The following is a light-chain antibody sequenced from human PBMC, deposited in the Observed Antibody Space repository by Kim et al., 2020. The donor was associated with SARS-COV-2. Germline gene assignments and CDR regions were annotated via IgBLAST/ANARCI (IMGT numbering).Light chain of an antibody. J-gene: IGLJ2*01. V-gene: IGLV3-9*01. CDR2: RDN. Sequence: SSELTQPLSVSVALGQTARITCGGNNIGSKNVHWYQQKPGQAPVLVIYRDNSRPSGIPERFSDSNSVNTATLTISRAQAGDEGDYYCQVWDSSTVVFGGGTQLTVL. CDR3: QVWDSSTVV. CDR1: NIGSKN.